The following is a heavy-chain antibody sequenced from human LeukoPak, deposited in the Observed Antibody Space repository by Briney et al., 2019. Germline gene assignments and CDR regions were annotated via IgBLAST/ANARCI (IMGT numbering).Heavy chain of an antibody. J-gene: IGHJ4*02. D-gene: IGHD3-10*01. CDR1: GGSISSSSYY. CDR3: ARHYYGSGIRGLAFDS. Sequence: SETLSLTCTVSGGSISSSSYYWGWIRQPPGKGLEWIGSIYSGTTYYNPSLKSRVTISVDTSKSQFSLKLNSMTAADTAVYYCARHYYGSGIRGLAFDSWGQGFLVTVSS. V-gene: IGHV4-39*01. CDR2: IYSGTT.